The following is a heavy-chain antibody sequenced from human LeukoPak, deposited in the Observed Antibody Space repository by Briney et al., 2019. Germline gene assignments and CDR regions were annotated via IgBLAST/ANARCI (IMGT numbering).Heavy chain of an antibody. J-gene: IGHJ5*02. Sequence: GRSLRLSCAASGFTFDDYAMHWVRQAPGKGLEWVSGISWNSGSIGYADSVKGRFTISGDNAKNSLYLQMNSLRAEDTALYYCAKARESGSYYNGILIWFDPWGQGTLVTVSS. CDR3: AKARESGSYYNGILIWFDP. V-gene: IGHV3-9*01. D-gene: IGHD3-10*01. CDR1: GFTFDDYA. CDR2: ISWNSGSI.